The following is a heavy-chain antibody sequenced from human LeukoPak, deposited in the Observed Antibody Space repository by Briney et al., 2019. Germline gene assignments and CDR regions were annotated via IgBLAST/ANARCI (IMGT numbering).Heavy chain of an antibody. J-gene: IGHJ5*02. CDR1: GFTFSSYA. Sequence: PGGSLRLSCAASGFTFSSYAMHWVRQAPGKGLEYVSAISSNGGSTYYANSVKGRFTISRDNSKNTLYLQMGSLRAEDMAVYYCARGSDYSSGEAWFDPWGQGTLVTVSS. CDR3: ARGSDYSSGEAWFDP. D-gene: IGHD6-19*01. CDR2: ISSNGGST. V-gene: IGHV3-64*01.